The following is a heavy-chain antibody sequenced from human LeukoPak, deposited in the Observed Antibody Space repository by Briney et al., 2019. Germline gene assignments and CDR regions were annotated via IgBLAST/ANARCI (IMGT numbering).Heavy chain of an antibody. J-gene: IGHJ4*02. CDR3: ARVVQNYFDY. Sequence: PSETLSLTCAVSGGSISSDGYSWSWIRQPPGEGLVWIAYISYSGSTYYNPSLKSRVTISVDTSKNQFSLNLSPVTAATTAVYYCARVVQNYFDYWGQGTLVTVSS. CDR1: GGSISSDGYS. D-gene: IGHD2-8*01. CDR2: ISYSGST. V-gene: IGHV4-30-4*07.